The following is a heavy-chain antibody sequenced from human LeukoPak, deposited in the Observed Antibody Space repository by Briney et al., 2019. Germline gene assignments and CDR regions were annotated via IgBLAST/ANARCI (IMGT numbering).Heavy chain of an antibody. Sequence: SETLSLTCTVSGGSTCSYYWSWIRQPAGKGLEWIGRIYTSGSTNYNPSLKSRVTMSVDTSKNQFSLKLSSVTAADTAVYYCARDRSYYDSSGYYTDAFDIWGQGTMVTVSS. J-gene: IGHJ3*02. CDR2: IYTSGST. CDR3: ARDRSYYDSSGYYTDAFDI. D-gene: IGHD3-22*01. CDR1: GGSTCSYY. V-gene: IGHV4-4*07.